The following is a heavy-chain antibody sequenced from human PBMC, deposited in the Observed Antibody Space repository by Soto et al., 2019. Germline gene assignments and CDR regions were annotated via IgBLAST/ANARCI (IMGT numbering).Heavy chain of an antibody. D-gene: IGHD2-21*02. Sequence: GGSLRLSCAASGLTLSSNAMSWVRRAPGKGLEWVSAISGSGGRTYYADSVKGRFTISRDNAQNSVSLQMDSLRAEDTAVYYCAREETAWPLAYGLDVWGQGTTVTVSS. V-gene: IGHV3-23*01. J-gene: IGHJ6*02. CDR2: ISGSGGRT. CDR1: GLTLSSNA. CDR3: AREETAWPLAYGLDV.